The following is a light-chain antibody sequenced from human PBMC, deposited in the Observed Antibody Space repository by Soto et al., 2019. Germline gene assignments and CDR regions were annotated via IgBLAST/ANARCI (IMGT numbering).Light chain of an antibody. V-gene: IGKV2-28*01. J-gene: IGKJ1*01. CDR1: QSLLYSNGYNY. CDR2: LGS. Sequence: DVVMTQSPLSLPVTPGEPASISCRSSQSLLYSNGYNYLDWYLQKPGQSPQLLIYLGSNRASGVPDRFSGSGSGTDFTLKISRVEAEDVGVYYCMQARQTPQTFGQGTKVEIK. CDR3: MQARQTPQT.